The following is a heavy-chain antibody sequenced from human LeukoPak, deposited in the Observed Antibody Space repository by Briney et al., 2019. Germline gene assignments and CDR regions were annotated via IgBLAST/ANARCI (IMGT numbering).Heavy chain of an antibody. CDR3: ARDEGAGYFDY. V-gene: IGHV3-30-3*01. CDR1: GFTFSSYA. D-gene: IGHD1-26*01. J-gene: IGHJ4*02. Sequence: GGSLRLSCAASGFTFSSYAMHWVRQAPGKGLEWVAVISYDGSNKYYADSVKGRFTISRDNPKNTLYLQMNSLRAEDTAVYYCARDEGAGYFDYWGQGTLVTVSS. CDR2: ISYDGSNK.